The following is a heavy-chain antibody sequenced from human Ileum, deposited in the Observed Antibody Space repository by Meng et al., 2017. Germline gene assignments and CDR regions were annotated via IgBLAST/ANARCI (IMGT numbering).Heavy chain of an antibody. CDR1: GGAITTGNYD. Sequence: HPPLQESGPGLVNPSETPSLTCTVSGGAITTGNYDWAWIRQPPGEGLEWIATIHNSGYIHDTSFLKSRVTISIDTARNQFSLKLKSVTAADTAMYYCARLGVAGTSNYFDYWGQGALVTVSS. CDR2: IHNSGYI. CDR3: ARLGVAGTSNYFDY. J-gene: IGHJ4*02. V-gene: IGHV4-39*07. D-gene: IGHD1-7*01.